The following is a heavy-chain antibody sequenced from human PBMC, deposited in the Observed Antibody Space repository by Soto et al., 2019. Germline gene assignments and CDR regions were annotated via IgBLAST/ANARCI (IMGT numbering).Heavy chain of an antibody. Sequence: EVQLVESGGGLVKPGGSLRLSCAASGFTFSSYSMNWVRQAPGKGLEWVSSISSSSSYIYYADSVKGRFTISRDNAKNSLYLQMNSLRAEDTAVYYCARTPMAFGVDIVATDYWGQGTLVTVCS. CDR2: ISSSSSYI. CDR3: ARTPMAFGVDIVATDY. J-gene: IGHJ4*02. D-gene: IGHD5-12*01. CDR1: GFTFSSYS. V-gene: IGHV3-21*01.